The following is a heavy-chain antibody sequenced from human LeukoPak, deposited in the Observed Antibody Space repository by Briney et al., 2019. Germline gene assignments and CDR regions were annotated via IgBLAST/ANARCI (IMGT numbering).Heavy chain of an antibody. V-gene: IGHV4-59*01. CDR1: GASISSYY. J-gene: IGHJ4*02. Sequence: SETLSLTCTVSGASISSYYWSWIRQPPGKGLEWIGYIYYSGSTNYNPSLKSRGTISVDTSKNQFSLKLNSVTAADTAVYFCARLLRSGYSYGFLDYWGQGTLVPVSS. CDR2: IYYSGST. CDR3: ARLLRSGYSYGFLDY. D-gene: IGHD5-18*01.